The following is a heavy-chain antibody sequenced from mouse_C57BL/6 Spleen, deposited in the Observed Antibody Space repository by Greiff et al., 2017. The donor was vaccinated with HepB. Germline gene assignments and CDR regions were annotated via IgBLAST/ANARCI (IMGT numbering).Heavy chain of an antibody. CDR1: GFTFSSYA. Sequence: EVKLVESGGGLVKPGGSLKLSCAASGFTFSSYAMSWVRQTPEKRLEWVATISDGGSYTYYPDNVKGRFTISRDNAKNNLYLQMSHLKSEDTAMYYCARDEGYYLYYYAMDYWGQGTSVTVSS. V-gene: IGHV5-4*01. J-gene: IGHJ4*01. CDR2: ISDGGSYT. CDR3: ARDEGYYLYYYAMDY. D-gene: IGHD2-3*01.